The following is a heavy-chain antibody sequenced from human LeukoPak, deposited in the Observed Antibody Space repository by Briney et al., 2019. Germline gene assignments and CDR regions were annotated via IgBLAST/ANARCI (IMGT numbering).Heavy chain of an antibody. V-gene: IGHV3-48*02. D-gene: IGHD4-23*01. Sequence: PGGSLRLSCAASGFTFRSYSMHWVRQAPGKGPEWLSFISTSSSTIYYADSVKGRFTISRDNAKSSLYLQMNSLRDKDTAVYYCAKTTVVTGYWYFDLWGRGTLVTVSS. CDR2: ISTSSSTI. CDR1: GFTFRSYS. J-gene: IGHJ2*01. CDR3: AKTTVVTGYWYFDL.